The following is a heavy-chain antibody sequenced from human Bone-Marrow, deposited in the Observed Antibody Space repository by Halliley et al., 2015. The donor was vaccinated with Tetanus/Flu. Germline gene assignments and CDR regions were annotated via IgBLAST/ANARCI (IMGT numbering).Heavy chain of an antibody. J-gene: IGHJ4*02. CDR2: IYYSGST. CDR3: ASGYSSGWYSFDY. D-gene: IGHD6-19*01. V-gene: IGHV4-39*07. Sequence: WIGTIYYSGSTYYTPSLKSRVTISVDTSKNQFSPNLSSVTAADSAVYYCASGYSSGWYSFDYWGQGTLVTVSS.